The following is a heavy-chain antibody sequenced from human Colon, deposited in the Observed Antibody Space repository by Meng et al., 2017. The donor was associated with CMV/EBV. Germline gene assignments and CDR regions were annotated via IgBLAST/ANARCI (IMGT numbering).Heavy chain of an antibody. CDR2: IYYTGIT. CDR1: SINNSSSY. D-gene: IGHD1-1*01. CDR3: ARQGTVVEAGTRASYFDY. Sequence: SINNSSSYWGWIRQTPGKGLEWIANIYYTGITYYTPSLRSRVALSVDRSKNQFSLRLTSVTAADTAIYHCARQGTVVEAGTRASYFDYWGQGALVTVSS. J-gene: IGHJ4*02. V-gene: IGHV4-39*01.